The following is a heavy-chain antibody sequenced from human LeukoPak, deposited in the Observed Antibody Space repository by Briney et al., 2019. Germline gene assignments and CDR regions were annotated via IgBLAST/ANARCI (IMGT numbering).Heavy chain of an antibody. Sequence: PGGSLRLSCEASGFKFNTYWMSWVRQPPGKGLEWVANIKHDGSKMYYADSVKGRFSVFRDNAKDSMFLQINTLRVEDTAVYYCAREPPYCDDGDCDSNDCGDDFWYLDLWGRGTLVTVSS. CDR1: GFKFNTYW. D-gene: IGHD2-21*02. CDR2: IKHDGSKM. J-gene: IGHJ2*01. CDR3: AREPPYCDDGDCDSNDCGDDFWYLDL. V-gene: IGHV3-7*01.